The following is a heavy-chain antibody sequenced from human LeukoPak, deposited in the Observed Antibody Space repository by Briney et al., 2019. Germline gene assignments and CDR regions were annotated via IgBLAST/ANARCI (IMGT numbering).Heavy chain of an antibody. CDR1: GGSISGYY. Sequence: SETLSLTCTVSGGSISGYYWSWIRQPPGKGLEWIGYIYYSGSTNYNPSLKSRVTISVDTSKNQFSLKLSSVTAADTAVYYCARVGSSSGWYLGYWGQGTLVTVSS. V-gene: IGHV4-59*01. CDR2: IYYSGST. J-gene: IGHJ4*02. CDR3: ARVGSSSGWYLGY. D-gene: IGHD6-19*01.